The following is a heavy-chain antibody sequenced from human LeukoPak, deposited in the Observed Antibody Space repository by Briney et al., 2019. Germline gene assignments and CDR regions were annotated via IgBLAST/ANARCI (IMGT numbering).Heavy chain of an antibody. D-gene: IGHD5-24*01. CDR3: AASPRDGYNLDY. J-gene: IGHJ4*02. CDR1: GGSISSHY. V-gene: IGHV4-59*11. Sequence: SETLPLTCTVSGGSISSHYWSWIRQPPGKGLEWIGYIYYSGSTNYNPSLKSRVTISVDTSKNQFSLKLSSVTAVDTAVYYCAASPRDGYNLDYWGQGTLVTVSS. CDR2: IYYSGST.